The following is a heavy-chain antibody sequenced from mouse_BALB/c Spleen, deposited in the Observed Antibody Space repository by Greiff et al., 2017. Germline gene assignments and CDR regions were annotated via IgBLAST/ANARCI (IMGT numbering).Heavy chain of an antibody. CDR2: ISYDGSN. CDR1: GYSITSGYY. Sequence: EVHLVESGPGLVKPSQSLSLTCSVTGYSITSGYYWNWIRQFPGNKLEWMGYISYDGSNNYNPSLKNRISITRDTSKNQFFLKLNSVTTEDTATYYCARGGYGSSYGYWGQGTTLTVSS. V-gene: IGHV3-6*02. J-gene: IGHJ2*01. D-gene: IGHD1-1*01. CDR3: ARGGYGSSYGY.